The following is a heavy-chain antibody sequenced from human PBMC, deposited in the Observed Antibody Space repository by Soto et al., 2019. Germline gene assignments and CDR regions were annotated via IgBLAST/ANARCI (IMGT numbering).Heavy chain of an antibody. Sequence: QVQLVESGGGVVQPGRSLRLSCVASGFTFSSYAMHWVRQAPGKGLEWVAVISYDGSNKYYADSVKGRFTISRDNSKNTLYLQMNSLRAEDTAVYYCARDDIVATIDGYYGMDVWGQGTTVTVSS. D-gene: IGHD5-12*01. CDR1: GFTFSSYA. CDR2: ISYDGSNK. CDR3: ARDDIVATIDGYYGMDV. V-gene: IGHV3-30-3*01. J-gene: IGHJ6*02.